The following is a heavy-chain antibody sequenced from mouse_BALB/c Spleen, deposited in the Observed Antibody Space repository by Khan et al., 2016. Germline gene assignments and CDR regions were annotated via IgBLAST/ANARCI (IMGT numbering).Heavy chain of an antibody. J-gene: IGHJ2*01. CDR1: GSSLTTYG. CDR2: IWAGGST. Sequence: QVQLKESGPGLVAPSQSLSITCTVSGSSLTTYGIHWVRQSPGKGLEWLGIIWAGGSTNYNSALMYRLSFGKDNSKSRVLLKMNSLQTDDTAIYYCAKSRGSGLSYFDYWGKGTTLAVSS. CDR3: AKSRGSGLSYFDY. D-gene: IGHD1-1*02. V-gene: IGHV2-9*02.